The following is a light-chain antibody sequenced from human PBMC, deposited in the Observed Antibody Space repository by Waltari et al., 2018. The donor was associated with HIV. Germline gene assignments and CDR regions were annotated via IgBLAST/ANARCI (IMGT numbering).Light chain of an antibody. CDR3: AAWGDNLSGPVL. J-gene: IGLJ2*01. CDR2: RNN. V-gene: IGLV1-47*01. CDR1: SSNIGTTY. Sequence: QSVMTQPPSASGTPGQRVIISCSGSSSNIGTTYVHWYQQFPGRAPKLLIYRNNQRPSGVPDRFSGSKSGTSASLAISGLRSEEEADYYWAAWGDNLSGPVLFGGGTKLTVL.